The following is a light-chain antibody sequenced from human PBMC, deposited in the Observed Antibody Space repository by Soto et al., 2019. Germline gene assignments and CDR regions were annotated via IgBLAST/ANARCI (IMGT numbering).Light chain of an antibody. Sequence: ESVLTQSPGTLSLSPGERATLSCRASQSVSSSYLAWYQQTPGQAPRLLIYGASSRATGIPDRFSGSGSGTDFTLTISRLEAEDFAVYYCQQYGSSAWTFGQGTKVEIK. J-gene: IGKJ1*01. CDR1: QSVSSSY. CDR2: GAS. CDR3: QQYGSSAWT. V-gene: IGKV3-20*01.